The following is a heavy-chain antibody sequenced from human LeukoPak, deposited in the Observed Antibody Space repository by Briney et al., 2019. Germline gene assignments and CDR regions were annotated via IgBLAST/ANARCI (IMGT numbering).Heavy chain of an antibody. D-gene: IGHD3-16*02. CDR3: ARESDYVWGSYRSYYFDY. Sequence: GGSLRLSCAASGFTVSRNYMSWVRQAPGKGLEWVSVIYSGGSTYYADSVKGRFTISRDNSKNTLYLQMSSLRAEDTAVYYCARESDYVWGSYRSYYFDYWGQGTLVTVSS. J-gene: IGHJ4*02. V-gene: IGHV3-53*01. CDR2: IYSGGST. CDR1: GFTVSRNY.